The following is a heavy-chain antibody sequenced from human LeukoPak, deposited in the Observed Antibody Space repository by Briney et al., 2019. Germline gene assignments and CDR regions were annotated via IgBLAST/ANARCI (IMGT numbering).Heavy chain of an antibody. V-gene: IGHV3-30*02. CDR1: GFTFSSYG. CDR3: AKGAYDSSGYEPPPFFDY. CDR2: IRYDGSNK. Sequence: TGGSLRLSCAASGFTFSSYGMHWVRQAPGKGLEWVAFIRYDGSNKYYADSVKGRFTISRDNSKNTLYLQMNSLRAEDTAVYYCAKGAYDSSGYEPPPFFDYWGQGTLVTVSS. D-gene: IGHD3-22*01. J-gene: IGHJ4*02.